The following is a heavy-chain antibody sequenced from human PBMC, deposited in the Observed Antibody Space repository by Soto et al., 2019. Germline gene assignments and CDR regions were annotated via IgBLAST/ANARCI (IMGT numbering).Heavy chain of an antibody. D-gene: IGHD1-7*01. V-gene: IGHV1-69*12. CDR2: IIPIFGTA. CDR3: ASVLELHDYYGMDV. J-gene: IGHJ6*02. CDR1: GGTVSSYA. Sequence: QVQLVQSGAEVKRPGSSVKVSCKASGGTVSSYAISWVRQAPGQGLEWMGGIIPIFGTANYAQKFQGRVTITADDSTSTAYMELSSLRSEDTAVYYCASVLELHDYYGMDVWGQGTTVTVSS.